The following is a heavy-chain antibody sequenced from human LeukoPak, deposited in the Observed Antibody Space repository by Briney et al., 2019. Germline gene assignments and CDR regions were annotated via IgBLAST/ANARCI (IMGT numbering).Heavy chain of an antibody. Sequence: GGSLTLSCAASEFTFTTYGMHWVRQAPGKGLEWVALIWYDGTNKYYGDSVKGRFTISRDNSKNTLYLQMNSLRAEDTAVYYCARGRFGELSVATFDIWGQGTMVTVSS. J-gene: IGHJ3*02. CDR1: EFTFTTYG. CDR3: ARGRFGELSVATFDI. CDR2: IWYDGTNK. D-gene: IGHD3-10*01. V-gene: IGHV3-33*01.